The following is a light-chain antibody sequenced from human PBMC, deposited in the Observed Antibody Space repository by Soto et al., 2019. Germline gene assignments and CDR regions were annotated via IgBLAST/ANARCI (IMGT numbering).Light chain of an antibody. Sequence: IQMTQSPATLAASLGDRVTITCGASQSISSWLAWYQQKPGKAPKLLIYDASSLESGVPSRFSGSGSGTEFTLTISSLQPDDFATYYCQQYNSYSMTFGQGTKVDIK. CDR1: QSISSW. CDR3: QQYNSYSMT. V-gene: IGKV1-5*01. CDR2: DAS. J-gene: IGKJ1*01.